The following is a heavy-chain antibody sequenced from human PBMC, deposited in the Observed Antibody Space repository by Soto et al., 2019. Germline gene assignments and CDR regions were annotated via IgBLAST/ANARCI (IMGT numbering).Heavy chain of an antibody. D-gene: IGHD6-13*01. CDR3: ARQLIY. CDR1: GGSISSSY. V-gene: IGHV4-59*08. CDR2: IYDSGST. J-gene: IGHJ4*02. Sequence: PSETLSLTCTVSGGSISSSYWSWIRQPPGKGLEWIGYIYDSGSTYYNSSLKSRVTMSVDTSKNQFSLKLSSVTAADTAVYYCARQLIYWGRGTPVTVS.